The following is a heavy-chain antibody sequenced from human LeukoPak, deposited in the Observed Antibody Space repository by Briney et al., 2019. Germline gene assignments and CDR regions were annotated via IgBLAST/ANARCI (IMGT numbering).Heavy chain of an antibody. Sequence: GGSLRLSCAASGFTFSYYEMNWVRQAPGKGLEWVSYISSSGSTIYYADSVKGRFTISRDSAKNTLYLQMNSLRAEDTAVYYCARDQSGIVATITFDYWGQGILVTVSS. CDR1: GFTFSYYE. D-gene: IGHD5-12*01. CDR2: ISSSGSTI. CDR3: ARDQSGIVATITFDY. V-gene: IGHV3-48*03. J-gene: IGHJ4*02.